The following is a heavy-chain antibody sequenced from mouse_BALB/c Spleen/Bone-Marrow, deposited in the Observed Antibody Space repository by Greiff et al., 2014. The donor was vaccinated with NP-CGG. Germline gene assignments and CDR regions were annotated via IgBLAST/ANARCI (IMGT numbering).Heavy chain of an antibody. CDR2: IRNKRNNYAT. CDR3: VRGDYFTMDY. J-gene: IGHJ4*01. CDR1: GFTFNPYA. V-gene: IGHV10-1*02. Sequence: EVQLVESGGGLVQPKGSLKLSCAASGFTFNPYAMNWVRQAPGKGLEWVARIRNKRNNYATFYADSLKGRFTISRDDSQSMLYLQMNNLKTEDTAMYYCVRGDYFTMDYWGQGTSVSVSS.